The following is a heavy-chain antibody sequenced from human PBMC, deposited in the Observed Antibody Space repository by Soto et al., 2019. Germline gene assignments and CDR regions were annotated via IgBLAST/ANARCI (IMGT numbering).Heavy chain of an antibody. CDR2: ISWNSGSI. CDR1: GFTFDDYA. D-gene: IGHD6-19*01. J-gene: IGHJ6*02. V-gene: IGHV3-9*01. CDR3: AKVLPPYSSGWDYYYYYGMDV. Sequence: SLRLSCAASGFTFDDYAMHWVRQAPGKGLEWVSGISWNSGSIGYADSVKGRFTISRDNAKNSLYLQMNSLRAEDTALYYCAKVLPPYSSGWDYYYYYGMDVWGQGTTVTVSS.